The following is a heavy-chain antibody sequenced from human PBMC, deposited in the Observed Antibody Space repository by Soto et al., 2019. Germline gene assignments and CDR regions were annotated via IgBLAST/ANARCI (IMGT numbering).Heavy chain of an antibody. D-gene: IGHD3-10*01. CDR1: GYSFTSYG. CDR3: ARDNGFGESDV. V-gene: IGHV1-18*01. CDR2: ISAYNGNT. Sequence: QVQLVQSGAEVKKPGASVKVSCKASGYSFTSYGISWVRQAPGQGLEWMGWISAYNGNTNYAQKLQGRVTMTTDTSTSTACVERRSLRSDDAAVYYCARDNGFGESDVWGQGTTVTVSS. J-gene: IGHJ6*02.